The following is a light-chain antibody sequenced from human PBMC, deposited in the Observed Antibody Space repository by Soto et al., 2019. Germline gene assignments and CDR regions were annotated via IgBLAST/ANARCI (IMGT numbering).Light chain of an antibody. V-gene: IGLV2-14*01. Sequence: QSALTQPASVSGSPGQSITISCTGTSSDIGGYNYVSWYQQHPGKAPKLMIYEVSNRPSGVSNRFSGSKSGNTASLTISGLQAEDESDYYCSSYTSSNFVVFGGGTKVTVL. J-gene: IGLJ2*01. CDR2: EVS. CDR3: SSYTSSNFVV. CDR1: SSDIGGYNY.